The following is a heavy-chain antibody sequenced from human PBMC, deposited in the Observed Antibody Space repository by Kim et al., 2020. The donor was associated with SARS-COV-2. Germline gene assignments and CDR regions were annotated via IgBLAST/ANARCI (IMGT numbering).Heavy chain of an antibody. CDR1: GGSISSSNW. Sequence: SETLSLTCAVSGGSISSSNWWSWVRQPPGKGLEWIGEIYHSGSTNYNPSLKSRVTISVDKSKNQFSLKLSSVTAADTAVYYCARDARPLDYDILNGYYGRSAFDYWGQGTLVTVSS. V-gene: IGHV4-4*02. CDR2: IYHSGST. D-gene: IGHD3-9*01. CDR3: ARDARPLDYDILNGYYGRSAFDY. J-gene: IGHJ4*02.